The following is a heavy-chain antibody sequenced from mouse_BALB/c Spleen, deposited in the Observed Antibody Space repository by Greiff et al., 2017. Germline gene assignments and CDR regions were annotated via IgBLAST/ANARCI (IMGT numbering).Heavy chain of an antibody. CDR2: ISSGSSTI. CDR1: GFTFSSFG. V-gene: IGHV5-17*02. CDR3: ARWPDY. J-gene: IGHJ2*01. Sequence: EVQGVESGGGLVQPGGSRKLSCAASGFTFSSFGMHWVRQAPEKGLEWVAYISSGSSTIYYADTVKGRFTISRDNPKNTLFLQMTSLRSEDTAMYYCARWPDYWGQGTTLTVSS.